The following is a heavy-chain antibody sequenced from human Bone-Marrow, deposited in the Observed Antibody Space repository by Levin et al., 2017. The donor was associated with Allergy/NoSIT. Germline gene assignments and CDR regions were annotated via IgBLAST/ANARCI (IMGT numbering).Heavy chain of an antibody. V-gene: IGHV3-74*01. CDR3: ASTYSDYVRGTYSLDH. Sequence: GESLKISCAASGFTFSNYWMHWVRQTPGKGLVWVSRINNDGTSTNYADSVKGRFTISRDNAKNTVYLQMNSLRAEDTAIYYYASTYSDYVRGTYSLDHWGQGTLVTVSS. CDR2: INNDGTST. CDR1: GFTFSNYW. D-gene: IGHD3-16*01. J-gene: IGHJ4*02.